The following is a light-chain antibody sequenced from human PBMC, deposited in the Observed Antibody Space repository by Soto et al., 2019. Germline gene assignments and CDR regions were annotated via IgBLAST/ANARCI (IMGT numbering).Light chain of an antibody. CDR2: DVS. Sequence: QSALTQPRSVSGSPGQSVTISCTGTSSDVGGYNYVSWYQQHPGKAPKLMIFDVSKRPSGVPDRFSGSKSGNTASLTISGLPAEDEAHYYCCSIAGSFVVFGGGTKVTVL. V-gene: IGLV2-11*01. CDR3: CSIAGSFVV. J-gene: IGLJ2*01. CDR1: SSDVGGYNY.